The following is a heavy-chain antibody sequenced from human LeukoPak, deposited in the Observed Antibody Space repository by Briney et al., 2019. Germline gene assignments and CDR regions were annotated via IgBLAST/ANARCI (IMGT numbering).Heavy chain of an antibody. Sequence: SETLSLSCTVSGASTSHFYWNWIRQPPGNGLEWIGYMHNSGSSKHSPSLKSRVTISIDTSKNQFSLQLTSVTAADTAIYYCARSAEWLRNAFDIWGQGTMVSVSS. J-gene: IGHJ3*02. D-gene: IGHD5-12*01. CDR3: ARSAEWLRNAFDI. CDR2: MHNSGSS. CDR1: GASTSHFY. V-gene: IGHV4-59*01.